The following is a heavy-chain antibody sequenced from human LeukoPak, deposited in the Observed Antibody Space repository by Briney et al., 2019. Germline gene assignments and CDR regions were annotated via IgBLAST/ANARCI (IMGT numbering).Heavy chain of an antibody. CDR2: IYHSGST. Sequence: SETLSLTCDVSGYSISSGYYWGWIRQPPGKGLEWIGSIYHSGSTYYNPSLKSRVTISVDTSKNQFSLKLSSVTAADTAVYYCARRPYDSSGYYPYWYFDLWGRGTLVTVSS. D-gene: IGHD3-22*01. V-gene: IGHV4-38-2*01. J-gene: IGHJ2*01. CDR3: ARRPYDSSGYYPYWYFDL. CDR1: GYSISSGYY.